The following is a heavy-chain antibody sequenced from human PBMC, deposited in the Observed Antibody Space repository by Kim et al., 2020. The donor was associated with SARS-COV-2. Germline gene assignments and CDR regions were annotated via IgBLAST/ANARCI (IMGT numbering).Heavy chain of an antibody. Sequence: SVKVSCKASGFTFTSSAVQWVRQARGQRLEWIGWIVVGSGNTNYAQKFQERVTITRDMSTSTAYMELSSLRSEDTAVYYCAAEMDTAMVGAAATGYWGQGTLVTVSS. CDR3: AAEMDTAMVGAAATGY. D-gene: IGHD5-18*01. CDR2: IVVGSGNT. V-gene: IGHV1-58*01. J-gene: IGHJ4*02. CDR1: GFTFTSSA.